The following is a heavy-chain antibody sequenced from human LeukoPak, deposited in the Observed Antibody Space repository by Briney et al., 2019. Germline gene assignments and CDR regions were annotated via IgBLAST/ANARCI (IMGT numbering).Heavy chain of an antibody. D-gene: IGHD3-10*01. Sequence: SETLSLTCTLSSGSISSRSFHWGSIRQPPGKGLELIETVFHSGSTYYNPSLESRLTISVDTSKNQFSLKLRSVTDADPALYFCATLHWFGDLYFSWFVPWGQGTLVTVFS. CDR3: ATLHWFGDLYFSWFVP. V-gene: IGHV4-39*01. J-gene: IGHJ5*02. CDR2: VFHSGST. CDR1: SGSISSRSFH.